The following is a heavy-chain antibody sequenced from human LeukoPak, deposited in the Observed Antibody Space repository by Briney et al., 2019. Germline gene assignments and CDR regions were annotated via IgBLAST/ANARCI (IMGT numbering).Heavy chain of an antibody. CDR3: ARGGVYIGSFFDY. CDR2: ITGSGGST. V-gene: IGHV3-23*01. D-gene: IGHD1-26*01. J-gene: IGHJ4*02. CDR1: GFTFTSYA. Sequence: GGSLRLSCAASGFTFTSYAMSWVRQAPGNGLEWVSAITGSGGSTYYADSVKGRFTISRDNSKNTLYLQINSLTVDDAALYYCARGGVYIGSFFDYWGQGTLVTVSP.